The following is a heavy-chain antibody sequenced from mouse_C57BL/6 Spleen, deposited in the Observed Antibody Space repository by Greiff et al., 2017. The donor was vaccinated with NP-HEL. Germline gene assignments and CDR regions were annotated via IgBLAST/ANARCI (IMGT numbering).Heavy chain of an antibody. Sequence: QVQLQQSGPGLVQPSQSLSITCTVSGFSLTSYGVHWVRQSPGKGLEWLGVIWSGGSTDYNAAFISRLSISKDNYKSNVVVKMISLLGDDTAISDFASNTGIRDYAMGYWGQGASVTVS. J-gene: IGHJ4*01. D-gene: IGHD4-1*01. CDR2: IWSGGST. CDR3: ASNTGIRDYAMGY. V-gene: IGHV2-2*01. CDR1: GFSLTSYG.